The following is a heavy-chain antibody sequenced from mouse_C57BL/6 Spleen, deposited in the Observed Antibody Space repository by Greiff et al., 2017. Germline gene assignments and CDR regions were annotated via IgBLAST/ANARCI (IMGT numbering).Heavy chain of an antibody. CDR3: ARGGDGSLDD. J-gene: IGHJ2*01. CDR2: IFPGSGST. CDR1: GYTFTDYY. D-gene: IGHD1-1*01. V-gene: IGHV1-75*01. Sequence: VQLKESGPELVKPGASVKISCKASGYTFTDYYINWVKQRPGQGLEWIGWIFPGSGSTYYNEKFKGKATLTVDKSSSTAYMVLSSLTSEDSAVYFWARGGDGSLDDWGQGTTLTVSS.